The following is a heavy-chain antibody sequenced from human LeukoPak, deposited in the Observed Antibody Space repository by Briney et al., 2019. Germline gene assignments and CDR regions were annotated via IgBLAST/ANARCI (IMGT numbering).Heavy chain of an antibody. D-gene: IGHD3-10*01. V-gene: IGHV4-59*01. J-gene: IGHJ3*02. CDR1: GGSISSYY. CDR2: IYYSGST. Sequence: PSETLSLTCTVSGGSISSYYWSWIRQPPGKGLEWIGYIYYSGSTNYNPSLKSRVTISVDTSKNQFSLKLSSVTAADTAVYYCARAPNYYGSGSYYKRVTAFDIWGQGTMVTVSS. CDR3: ARAPNYYGSGSYYKRVTAFDI.